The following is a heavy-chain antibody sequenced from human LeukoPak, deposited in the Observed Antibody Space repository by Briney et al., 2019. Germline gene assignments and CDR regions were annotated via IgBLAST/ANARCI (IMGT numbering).Heavy chain of an antibody. CDR1: GFTXSDXX. CDR2: ISSSGSTI. Sequence: GGSLRLSCAASGFTXSDXXXSWIXQXXXXXXEWVSYISSSGSTIYYADSVKGRFTISRDNAKNSLYLQMNSLRAEDTAVYYCAREKQASFDYWGQGTLVTVSS. J-gene: IGHJ4*02. CDR3: AREKQASFDY. V-gene: IGHV3-11*01.